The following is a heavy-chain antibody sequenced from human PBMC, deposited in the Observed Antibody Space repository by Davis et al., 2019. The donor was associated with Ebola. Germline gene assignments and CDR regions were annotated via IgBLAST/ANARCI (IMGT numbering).Heavy chain of an antibody. CDR3: ARGRGMIVVGIDY. Sequence: PSETLSLTCAVYGGSFSGYYWSWIRQPPGKGLEWIGEINHSGSTNYNPSLKSRVTISVDTSKNQFSLKLSSVTAADTAVYYCARGRGMIVVGIDYWGQGTLVTGSS. CDR1: GGSFSGYY. J-gene: IGHJ4*02. D-gene: IGHD3-22*01. V-gene: IGHV4-34*01. CDR2: INHSGST.